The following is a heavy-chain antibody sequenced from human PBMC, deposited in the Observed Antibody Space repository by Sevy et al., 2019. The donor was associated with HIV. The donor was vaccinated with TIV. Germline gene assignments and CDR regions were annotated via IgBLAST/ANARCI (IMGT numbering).Heavy chain of an antibody. D-gene: IGHD2-2*01. Sequence: ASVKVSCKASGYTFTSYYMHWVRQAPGQGLEWMGIINPNGGSTSYAQKFQGRVTMTRDTSTSTVYMELSSLRSEDTAVYYCARDLKRQLLFHAAFDIWGQGTMVTVSS. CDR2: INPNGGST. CDR3: ARDLKRQLLFHAAFDI. CDR1: GYTFTSYY. V-gene: IGHV1-46*03. J-gene: IGHJ3*02.